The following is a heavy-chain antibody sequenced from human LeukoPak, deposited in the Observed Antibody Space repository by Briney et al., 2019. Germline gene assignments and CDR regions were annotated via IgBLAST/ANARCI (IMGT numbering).Heavy chain of an antibody. V-gene: IGHV3-23*01. J-gene: IGHJ4*02. CDR1: GFTFSSYA. Sequence: PGGSLRLSCAASGFTFSSYAMSWVRQTPGKGLEWVSLISASGDTTYYADSVKGRFTISRDNSKSTLYLQMNSLRAEDTAVYYCATVPATKKLVLVWFGETAFDYWGQGTLVTVSS. CDR3: ATVPATKKLVLVWFGETAFDY. CDR2: ISASGDTT. D-gene: IGHD3-10*01.